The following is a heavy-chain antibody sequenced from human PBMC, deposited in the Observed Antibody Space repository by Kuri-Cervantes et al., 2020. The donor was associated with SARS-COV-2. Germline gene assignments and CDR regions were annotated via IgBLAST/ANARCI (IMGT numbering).Heavy chain of an antibody. Sequence: LSLTCAASGFTFSTYAMHWVRQAPGKGLEWVAVISYDGSIKCYADSVKGRFTISRDNSKNTLYLQMYSLRDEDTAVYYCATTYCSRINCPDYYYGVDVWGQGTTVNRLL. CDR3: ATTYCSRINCPDYYYGVDV. CDR1: GFTFSTYA. J-gene: IGHJ6*02. D-gene: IGHD2-2*01. CDR2: ISYDGSIK. V-gene: IGHV3-30-3*01.